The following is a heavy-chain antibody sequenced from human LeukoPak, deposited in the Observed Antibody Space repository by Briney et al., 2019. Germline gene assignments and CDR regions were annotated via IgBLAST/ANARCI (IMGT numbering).Heavy chain of an antibody. CDR2: KNSDGRNA. CDR3: GREAHCGTDCSFYADY. CDR1: GFTLATYR. D-gene: IGHD2-21*02. J-gene: IGHJ4*02. Sequence: GGSLRLACVASGFTLATYRMHWVRQHPGKGLVWVSRKNSDGRNAVYADSVKGRFTFSRDIATNTLFLQMNSVRVEDTAVYYCGREAHCGTDCSFYADYWGQGTLVTVSS. V-gene: IGHV3-74*01.